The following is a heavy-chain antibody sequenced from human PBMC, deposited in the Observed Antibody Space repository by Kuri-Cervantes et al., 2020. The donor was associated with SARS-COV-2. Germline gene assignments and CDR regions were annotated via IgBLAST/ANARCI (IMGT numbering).Heavy chain of an antibody. CDR1: GFTFSSYS. J-gene: IGHJ6*03. D-gene: IGHD6-13*01. CDR3: AKAGYIAAAGAYYYYYMDV. CDR2: ISSSSSYI. Sequence: GESLKISCAASGFTFSSYSMNWVRQAPGKGLEWVSSISSSSSYIYYADSVKGRFTISRDNAKNSLYLQMNSLRAEDTAVYYCAKAGYIAAAGAYYYYYMDVWGKGTTVTVSS. V-gene: IGHV3-21*04.